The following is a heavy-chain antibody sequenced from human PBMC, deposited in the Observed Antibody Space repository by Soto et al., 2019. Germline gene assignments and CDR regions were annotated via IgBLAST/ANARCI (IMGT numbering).Heavy chain of an antibody. Sequence: QITLKESGPTLVKPTQTLTLTCTFSGFSLSTSGVGVGWIRQPPGKALELLALIYWNDDKRYSPSLKSRLTITKATSKHQVFITMTNMDPVDTATYYCAHDYYDGSGYYPHDAFDIWCQGTMVTVSS. J-gene: IGHJ3*02. CDR2: IYWNDDK. V-gene: IGHV2-5*01. CDR3: AHDYYDGSGYYPHDAFDI. CDR1: GFSLSTSGVG. D-gene: IGHD3-22*01.